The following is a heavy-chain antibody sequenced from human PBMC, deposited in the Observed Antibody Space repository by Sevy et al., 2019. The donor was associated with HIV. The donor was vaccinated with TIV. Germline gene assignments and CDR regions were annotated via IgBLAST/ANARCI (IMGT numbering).Heavy chain of an antibody. CDR1: GFTFSSYA. CDR3: ARAGGVYCSSTSCYRLDY. CDR2: ISYDGSNK. V-gene: IGHV3-30-3*01. J-gene: IGHJ4*02. Sequence: GGCLRLSCAASGFTFSSYAMHWVRQAPGKGLEWVAVISYDGSNKYYADSVKGRFTISRDNSNNTLYLQMNSLRAEDTAVHYCARAGGVYCSSTSCYRLDYWGQGTLVTVSS. D-gene: IGHD2-2*02.